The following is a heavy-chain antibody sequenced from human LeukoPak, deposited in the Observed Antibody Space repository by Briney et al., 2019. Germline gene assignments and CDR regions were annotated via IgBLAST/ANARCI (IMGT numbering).Heavy chain of an antibody. V-gene: IGHV1-2*06. Sequence: ASVKVSCKASGYTFTDYYMHWVRQAPGQGLEWVGRINPNSGGTNYAQRFQGRVTMTRDTSLSTTYMDLSRLRSDDTAVYYCARVPSRARYCSSTSCSYYFDYWGQGTLVTVSS. J-gene: IGHJ4*02. D-gene: IGHD2-2*01. CDR3: ARVPSRARYCSSTSCSYYFDY. CDR1: GYTFTDYY. CDR2: INPNSGGT.